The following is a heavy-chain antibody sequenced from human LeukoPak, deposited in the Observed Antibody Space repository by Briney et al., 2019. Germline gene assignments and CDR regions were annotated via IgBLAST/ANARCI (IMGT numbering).Heavy chain of an antibody. J-gene: IGHJ6*02. V-gene: IGHV1-69*13. CDR3: ARHGVEMATIPYYYYGMDV. Sequence: PVKVSCKASGGTFSSYAISWVRQAPGQGLEWMGGIIPIFGTANYAQKFQGRVTITADESTSTAYMELSSLRSEDTAVYYCARHGVEMATIPYYYYGMDVWGQGTTVTVSS. D-gene: IGHD5-24*01. CDR1: GGTFSSYA. CDR2: IIPIFGTA.